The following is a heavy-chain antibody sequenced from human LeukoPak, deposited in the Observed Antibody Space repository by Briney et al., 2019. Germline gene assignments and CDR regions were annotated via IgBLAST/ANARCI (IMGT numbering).Heavy chain of an antibody. CDR1: GFALNSYT. CDR3: ARVAQGATTENYFYYYMDV. CDR2: ITSRGSHI. J-gene: IGHJ6*03. V-gene: IGHV3-21*01. Sequence: GGSLRLSCAASGFALNSYTITWVRQAPGKGLESVSSITSRGSHIYIADSVKGRFTISRDNAKNSLFLQMSSLSVEDTAVYYCARVAQGATTENYFYYYMDVWGKGTTVTVSS. D-gene: IGHD4-11*01.